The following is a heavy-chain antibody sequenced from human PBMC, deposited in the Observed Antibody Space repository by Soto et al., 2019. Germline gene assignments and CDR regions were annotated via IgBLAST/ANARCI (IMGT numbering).Heavy chain of an antibody. CDR2: ISYDGSKE. CDR1: GFTFSNFE. CDR3: AREVDYNYGRLDP. D-gene: IGHD4-4*01. J-gene: IGHJ5*02. V-gene: IGHV3-30-3*01. Sequence: QVHLVESGGGVVLPGKSLRLSCTASGFTFSNFEMHWVRQAPGRGLEWVALISYDGSKEFYADSVKGRFTISRDNSNNMQYLQMNRLLTEDTAVYFCAREVDYNYGRLDPWGQGTLVTVSS.